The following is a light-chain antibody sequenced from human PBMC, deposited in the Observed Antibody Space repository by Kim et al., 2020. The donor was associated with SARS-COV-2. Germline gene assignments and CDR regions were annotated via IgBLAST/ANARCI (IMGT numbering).Light chain of an antibody. CDR1: QNVSSN. J-gene: IGKJ4*02. CDR3: QQYNNWPLT. V-gene: IGKV3-15*01. Sequence: LSPGERAPLSCRASQNVSSNLAWYQQKPGQAPRPLLYGASPRATGNPARFSGSGSGTEFPLTISSLQSEDFAVYYCQQYNNWPLTFGRGTKVDIK. CDR2: GAS.